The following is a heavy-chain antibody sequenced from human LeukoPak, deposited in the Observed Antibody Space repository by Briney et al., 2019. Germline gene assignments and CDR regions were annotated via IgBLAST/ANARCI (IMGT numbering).Heavy chain of an antibody. V-gene: IGHV3-23*01. CDR3: AKSPHYGDYYFDY. CDR1: GFNFSSYA. CDR2: ISCSGGST. Sequence: GGSLRLSCAASGFNFSSYAMSWVRQAPGKGLEWVSAISCSGGSTYYADSVKGRFTISRDNSKNTLYLQMNSLRAEDTAVYYCAKSPHYGDYYFDYWGQGTLVTVSS. J-gene: IGHJ4*02. D-gene: IGHD4-17*01.